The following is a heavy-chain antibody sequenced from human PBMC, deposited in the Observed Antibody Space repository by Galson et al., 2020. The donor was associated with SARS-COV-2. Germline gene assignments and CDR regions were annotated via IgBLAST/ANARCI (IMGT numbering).Heavy chain of an antibody. CDR1: GVSISTTNY. CDR3: ARQGVMMIFLLTVPGWFVDL. CDR2: VYPSGST. Sequence: SETLSLTCAVSGVSISTTNYWSWIRQAPGKGLEWIGSVYPSGSTYFNPSLKSRVTISLDTSKNQFSLRLTSVTAADTALYYCARQGVMMIFLLTVPGWFVDLWGRGTLVTVSS. D-gene: IGHD2-15*01. J-gene: IGHJ2*01. V-gene: IGHV4-38-2*01.